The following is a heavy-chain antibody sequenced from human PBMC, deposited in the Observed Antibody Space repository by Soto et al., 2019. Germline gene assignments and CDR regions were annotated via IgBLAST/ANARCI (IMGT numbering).Heavy chain of an antibody. CDR3: ARGGSYGGQYYCYGMDV. CDR2: IIPIFGTA. V-gene: IGHV1-69*01. J-gene: IGHJ6*02. Sequence: QVQLVQSGAEVKKPGSSVKVSCKASGGTFSSYAISWVRQAPGQGLEWMGGIIPIFGTANYAQKFQGRVTITADESTSTAYMELSSLRSEDTAVYYCARGGSYGGQYYCYGMDVWGQGTTVTVSS. CDR1: GGTFSSYA. D-gene: IGHD1-26*01.